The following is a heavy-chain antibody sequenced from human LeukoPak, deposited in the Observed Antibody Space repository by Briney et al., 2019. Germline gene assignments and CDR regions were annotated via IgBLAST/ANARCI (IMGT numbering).Heavy chain of an antibody. CDR3: ATSLRGLDSSSH. V-gene: IGHV3-11*01. CDR1: GFTFSDYY. J-gene: IGHJ4*02. CDR2: ISSSGSTI. Sequence: GGSLRLSCAASGFTFSDYYMSWIRHAPGKGLELVSYISSSGSTIYYADSVKGRFTISRDNAKNSLYLQMNSLRAEDTAVYYCATSLRGLDSSSHWGQGTLVTVSS. D-gene: IGHD6-13*01.